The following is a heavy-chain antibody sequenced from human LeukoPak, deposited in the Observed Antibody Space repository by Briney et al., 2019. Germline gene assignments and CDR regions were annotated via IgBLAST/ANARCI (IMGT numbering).Heavy chain of an antibody. CDR3: ARDPWTNSDYDGFDY. CDR2: IYSGGST. Sequence: PGGSLRLSCAASGFTVSSNYMSSVRQAPGKGLEWVSVIYSGGSTYYADSVKGRFTISRDNSKNTVYLQMNSLRAEDTAVYYCARDPWTNSDYDGFDYWGQGTLVTVSS. D-gene: IGHD5-12*01. CDR1: GFTVSSNY. J-gene: IGHJ4*02. V-gene: IGHV3-53*01.